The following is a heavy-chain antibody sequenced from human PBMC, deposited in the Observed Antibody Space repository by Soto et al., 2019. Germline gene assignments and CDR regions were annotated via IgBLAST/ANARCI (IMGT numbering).Heavy chain of an antibody. V-gene: IGHV1-69*13. D-gene: IGHD5-18*01. Sequence: ASVKVSCKASGGTFSSYAISWVRQAPGQGLEWMGGIIPIFGTANYAQKFQGRVTITADESTSTAYMELSSLRSEDTAVYYCAMFTRAGYNFAFDIWGKGTMVIDSS. J-gene: IGHJ3*02. CDR3: AMFTRAGYNFAFDI. CDR2: IIPIFGTA. CDR1: GGTFSSYA.